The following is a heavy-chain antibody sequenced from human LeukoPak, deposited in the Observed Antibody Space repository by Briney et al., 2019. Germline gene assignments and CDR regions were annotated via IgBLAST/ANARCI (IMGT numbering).Heavy chain of an antibody. Sequence: PGGSLRLSCAASGFTFSSYSMNWVRRAPGKGLEWVSSISSSSSYIYYADSVKGRFTISRDNAKNSLYLQMNSLRAEDTAVYYCARDGGVYGMDVWGQGTTVTVSS. V-gene: IGHV3-21*01. J-gene: IGHJ6*02. CDR1: GFTFSSYS. D-gene: IGHD3-3*01. CDR3: ARDGGVYGMDV. CDR2: ISSSSSYI.